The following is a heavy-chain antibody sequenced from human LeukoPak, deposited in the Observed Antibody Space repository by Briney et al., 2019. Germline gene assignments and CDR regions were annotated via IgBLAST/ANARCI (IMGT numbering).Heavy chain of an antibody. CDR1: GYTFTSYG. CDR2: IIPIFGTA. Sequence: ASVKVSCKASGYTFTSYGISWVRQAPGQGLEWMGGIIPIFGTANYAQKFQGGVTITADESTSTAYMELSSLRSEDTAVYYCARASPISPHYYDSSGYYLAIFDYWGQGTLVTVSS. CDR3: ARASPISPHYYDSSGYYLAIFDY. V-gene: IGHV1-69*13. D-gene: IGHD3-22*01. J-gene: IGHJ4*02.